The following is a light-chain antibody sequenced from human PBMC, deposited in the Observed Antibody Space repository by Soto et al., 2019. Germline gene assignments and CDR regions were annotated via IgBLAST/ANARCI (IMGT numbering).Light chain of an antibody. CDR2: DVI. CDR3: CSYAGSNTVV. J-gene: IGLJ3*02. CDR1: SSDLGAYNS. V-gene: IGLV2-11*01. Sequence: QSVLTQPRSVSGSPGQSVTISCAGTSSDLGAYNSVSWYQHHPGKAPKVIIYDVIRRPSGVPDRFSASKSDNTASLTISGLQAEDEADYYCCSYAGSNTVVFGGGTKVTVL.